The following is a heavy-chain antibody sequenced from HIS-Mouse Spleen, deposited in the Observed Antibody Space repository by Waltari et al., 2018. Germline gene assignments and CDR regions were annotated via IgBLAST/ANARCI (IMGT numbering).Heavy chain of an antibody. D-gene: IGHD6-13*01. Sequence: QLQLQESGPGLVKPSETLSLTCTVSGGSISSSSYYWGWIRQPPGKGLEWIGSIYYSESTYYNPSLKGRVTISVDTSKNQFSLKLSSVTAADTAVYYCAREIPYSSSWYDWYFDLWGRGTLVTVSS. V-gene: IGHV4-39*07. CDR1: GGSISSSSYY. J-gene: IGHJ2*01. CDR3: AREIPYSSSWYDWYFDL. CDR2: IYYSEST.